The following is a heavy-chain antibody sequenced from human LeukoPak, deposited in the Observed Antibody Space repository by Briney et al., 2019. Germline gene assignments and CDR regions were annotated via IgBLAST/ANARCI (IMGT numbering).Heavy chain of an antibody. V-gene: IGHV3-23*01. CDR2: ISGSGGST. J-gene: IGHJ4*02. D-gene: IGHD2-21*02. Sequence: PGGSLRLSCAASGFTFSSYAMSWVRQAPGKGLEWVSGISGSGGSTYYADSVKGRFTISRDNSKNTLYLQMNSLRAEDTAVYYCAKDHCGGDCYSAFDYWGQGTLATVSS. CDR1: GFTFSSYA. CDR3: AKDHCGGDCYSAFDY.